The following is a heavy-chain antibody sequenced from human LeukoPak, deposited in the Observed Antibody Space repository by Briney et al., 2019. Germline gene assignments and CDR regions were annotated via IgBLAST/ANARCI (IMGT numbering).Heavy chain of an antibody. CDR1: GASISGSGYY. CDR3: ARSPTKRVTEDY. J-gene: IGHJ4*02. V-gene: IGHV4-39*01. CDR2: IYYSGST. D-gene: IGHD5-18*01. Sequence: SETLSLTCAVSGASISGSGYYWGWIRQPPGKGLEWIGNIYYSGSTYYNASLQSRVTISIDTSKNQFSLRLNSVTAADTAMYYCARSPTKRVTEDYWGQGILVTVSS.